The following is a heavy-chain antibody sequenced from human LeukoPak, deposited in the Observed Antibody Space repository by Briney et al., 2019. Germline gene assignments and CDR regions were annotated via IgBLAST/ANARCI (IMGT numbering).Heavy chain of an antibody. CDR1: GGSISSYY. J-gene: IGHJ6*03. CDR3: ARAIVGATLYYYYYYMDV. D-gene: IGHD1-26*01. Sequence: KPSETLSLTCAVPGGSISSYYWSWVRQPPGKGLGWIGHIYFSGSTNYNPSLKSRVTISVDTSKNQFSLKLSSVTAADTAVYYCARAIVGATLYYYYYYMDVWGKGTTVTVSS. V-gene: IGHV4-59*01. CDR2: IYFSGST.